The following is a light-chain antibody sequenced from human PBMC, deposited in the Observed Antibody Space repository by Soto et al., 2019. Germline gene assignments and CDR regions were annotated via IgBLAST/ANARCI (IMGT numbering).Light chain of an antibody. CDR1: QSVGSTY. J-gene: IGKJ1*01. V-gene: IGKV3-20*01. Sequence: EIVLPQSPGTMSLSPGATAPLSGRASQSVGSTYLAWYQQKPGQAPRLLIYGTFSRATAIPDRFSGSGSGTDFTLTISRLEPEDFAVYYCQQYGDSPWTFGQGTKVDIK. CDR3: QQYGDSPWT. CDR2: GTF.